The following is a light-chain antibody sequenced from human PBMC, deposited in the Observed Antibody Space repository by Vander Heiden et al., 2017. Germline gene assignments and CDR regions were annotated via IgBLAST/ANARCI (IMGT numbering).Light chain of an antibody. CDR3: QQLKSYPFT. Sequence: DIQLTQSPSFLSASLVDRVTITCRASQGISSCLAWYQQKPGKAPKLLIYTASTLQRGVPSRFSGSGSGTEFTLTISSLQPEDFATYYCQQLKSYPFTFGPGTRVDIK. J-gene: IGKJ3*01. CDR2: TAS. CDR1: QGISSC. V-gene: IGKV1-9*01.